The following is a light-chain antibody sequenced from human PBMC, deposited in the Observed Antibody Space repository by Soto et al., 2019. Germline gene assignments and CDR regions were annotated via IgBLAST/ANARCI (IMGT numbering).Light chain of an antibody. J-gene: IGLJ1*01. CDR1: SSNIGAGYD. CDR2: GNT. Sequence: QSVLTQSPSVSGDPGQRVTISCTGRSSNIGAGYDVHWYLQLPGTAPKLLIYGNTNRPSGVPDRFSGSKSGSSASLAITGLQAEDEADYYCQSHDSSLHASVFGTGTKLTVL. V-gene: IGLV1-40*01. CDR3: QSHDSSLHASV.